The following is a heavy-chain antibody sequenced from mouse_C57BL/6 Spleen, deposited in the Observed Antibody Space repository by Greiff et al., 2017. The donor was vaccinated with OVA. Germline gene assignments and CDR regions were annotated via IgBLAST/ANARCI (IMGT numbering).Heavy chain of an antibody. D-gene: IGHD1-3*01. CDR2: IYPRSGNT. J-gene: IGHJ4*01. Sequence: VQLQESGAELARPGASVKLSCKASGYTFTSSGISWVKQRTGQGLEWIGEIYPRSGNTYYNEKFKGKATLTADKSSSTAYMELRSLTSEDSAVYFCARKLKAMDYWGQGTSVTVSS. V-gene: IGHV1-81*01. CDR1: GYTFTSSG. CDR3: ARKLKAMDY.